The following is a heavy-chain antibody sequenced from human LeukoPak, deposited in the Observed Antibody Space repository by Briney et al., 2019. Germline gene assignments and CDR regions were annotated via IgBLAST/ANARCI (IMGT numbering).Heavy chain of an antibody. CDR3: ARDRGLHGEVLFDP. CDR1: GGSISSYY. D-gene: IGHD3-10*01. V-gene: IGHV4-4*07. CDR2: IYGSGNT. J-gene: IGHJ5*02. Sequence: SETLSLTCTVSGGSISSYYLSWIRQPAGKGLEWIGRIYGSGNTNYNPALKSRATMSVDTSKNQFSLKVRSVTAADTAVYYCARDRGLHGEVLFDPWGQGTLVTVSS.